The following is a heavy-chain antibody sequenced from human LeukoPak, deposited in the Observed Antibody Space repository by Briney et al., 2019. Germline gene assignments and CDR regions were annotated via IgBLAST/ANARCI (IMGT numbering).Heavy chain of an antibody. CDR3: AKGRYGSGSSNSDY. Sequence: GGSLRLSCAASGLTFSSYAMHWVRQAPGKGLKWVSGISWNSGSIGYADSVKGRFTISRDNAKNSLYLQMNSLRAEDTALYYCAKGRYGSGSSNSDYWGQGTLVTVSS. V-gene: IGHV3-9*01. CDR1: GLTFSSYA. J-gene: IGHJ4*02. D-gene: IGHD3-10*01. CDR2: ISWNSGSI.